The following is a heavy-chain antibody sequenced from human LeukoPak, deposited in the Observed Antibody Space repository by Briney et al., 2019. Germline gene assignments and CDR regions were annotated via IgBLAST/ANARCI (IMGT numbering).Heavy chain of an antibody. Sequence: SETLSLTCTVSGGSIRSRYYYWGWIRQPPGKGLEWIGSIYDSGSTYYNPSLKSRVTISVNTSKNQFSLKLSSVTAADTAVYFCARDSYGDYWYFDLWGRGTLVTVSS. CDR1: GGSIRSRYYY. V-gene: IGHV4-39*07. J-gene: IGHJ2*01. CDR2: IYDSGST. D-gene: IGHD4-17*01. CDR3: ARDSYGDYWYFDL.